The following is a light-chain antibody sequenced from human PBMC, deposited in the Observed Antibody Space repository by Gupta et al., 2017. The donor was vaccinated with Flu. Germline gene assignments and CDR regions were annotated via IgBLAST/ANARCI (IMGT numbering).Light chain of an antibody. Sequence: NFMLTQTRSLSESPGTTVTISCTRSSGSIGSSYVQWYQQRPGSAPTIVIYEDERRPSGVPDRFSGSIDSSSASAFLTISGLKAEDEDDYYCQAYDGTNQVFGGGTKLTVL. CDR2: EDE. V-gene: IGLV6-57*03. J-gene: IGLJ3*02. CDR3: QAYDGTNQV. CDR1: SGSIGSSY.